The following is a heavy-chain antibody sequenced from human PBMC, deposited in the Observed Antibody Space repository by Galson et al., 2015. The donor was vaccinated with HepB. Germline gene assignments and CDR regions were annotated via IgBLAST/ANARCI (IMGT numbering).Heavy chain of an antibody. CDR2: ISAYNGNT. J-gene: IGHJ4*02. V-gene: IGHV1-18*04. CDR3: AREEWRFRIVGAMALWY. D-gene: IGHD1-26*01. CDR1: GYTFTSYG. Sequence: SVKVSCKASGYTFTSYGISWVRQAPGQGLEWMGWISAYNGNTNYAQKLQGRVTMTTDTSTSTAYMELRSLRSDDTAVYYCAREEWRFRIVGAMALWYWGQGTLVTVSS.